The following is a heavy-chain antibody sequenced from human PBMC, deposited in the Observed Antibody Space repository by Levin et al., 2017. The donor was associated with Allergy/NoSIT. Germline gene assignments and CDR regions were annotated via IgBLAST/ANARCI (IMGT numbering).Heavy chain of an antibody. J-gene: IGHJ6*02. V-gene: IGHV3-21*06. CDR3: AREIGSSYNPGYYYYGMDV. CDR1: GFTFSSYG. Sequence: GGSLRLSCAASGFTFSSYGMKWVRQAPGKGMEWVSSISSGSGYIYYADSVKGRFTISRDNAKNSLYLQMNRLRAEDTAVYYCAREIGSSYNPGYYYYGMDVWGQGTTVTVSS. D-gene: IGHD6-6*01. CDR2: ISSGSGYI.